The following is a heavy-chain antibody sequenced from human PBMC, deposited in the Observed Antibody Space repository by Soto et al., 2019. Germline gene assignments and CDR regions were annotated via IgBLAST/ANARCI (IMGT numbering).Heavy chain of an antibody. J-gene: IGHJ1*01. CDR1: GFSISTSGVS. CDR3: AHSTSCYYFPYFHL. V-gene: IGHV2-5*01. CDR2: IYWNEDK. Sequence: QITLKESGPTLAKTTQTLTLTCTFSGFSISTSGVSVGWFRQPPGKALEWLALIYWNEDKRYTPSLKSRLTIFKDTSKDQVVLSMTDMAPADAATYFCAHSTSCYYFPYFHLWGQGTLVTVSS. D-gene: IGHD3-22*01.